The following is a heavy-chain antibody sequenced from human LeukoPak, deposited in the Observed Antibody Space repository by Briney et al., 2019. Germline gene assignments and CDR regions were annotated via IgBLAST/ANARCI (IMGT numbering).Heavy chain of an antibody. D-gene: IGHD6-6*01. CDR3: ARLRYSSSSGKDY. CDR2: IIPIFGTA. Sequence: SVKVSCKASGYTFTSYAISWVRQAPGQGLEWMGGIIPIFGTANYAQKFQGRVTITADESTSTAYMELSSLRSEDTAVYYCARLRYSSSSGKDYWGQGTLVTVSS. CDR1: GYTFTSYA. J-gene: IGHJ4*02. V-gene: IGHV1-69*13.